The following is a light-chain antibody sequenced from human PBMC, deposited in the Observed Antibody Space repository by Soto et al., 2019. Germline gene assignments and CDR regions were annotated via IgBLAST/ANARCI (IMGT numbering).Light chain of an antibody. V-gene: IGKV1-39*01. CDR1: QSITSY. CDR2: AAS. J-gene: IGKJ1*01. Sequence: DIQLTESPACLSAAVGDTGTITFRSSQSITSYLNWYQQKPGTGPKLLIWAASSLQSGAPSRFSGSVSGTDFTLTISSLQPEDFATYYCQQSCSPPLTFGQGTKVDIK. CDR3: QQSCSPPLT.